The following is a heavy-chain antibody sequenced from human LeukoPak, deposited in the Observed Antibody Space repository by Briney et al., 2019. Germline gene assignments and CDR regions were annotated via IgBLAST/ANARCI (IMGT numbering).Heavy chain of an antibody. CDR2: ISAYNGNT. CDR1: GGTFSNYA. Sequence: ASVKVSCKASGGTFSNYAVSWVRQAPGQGLEWMGWISAYNGNTNYAQKLQGRVTMTTDTSTSTAYMELRSLRSDDTAVYYCARDASSSWYQNWFDPWGQGTLVTVSS. J-gene: IGHJ5*02. D-gene: IGHD6-13*01. CDR3: ARDASSSWYQNWFDP. V-gene: IGHV1-18*04.